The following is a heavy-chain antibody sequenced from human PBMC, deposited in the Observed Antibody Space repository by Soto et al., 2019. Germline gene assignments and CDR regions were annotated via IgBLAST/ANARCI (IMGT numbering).Heavy chain of an antibody. CDR2: IYYSGST. J-gene: IGHJ4*02. D-gene: IGHD2-2*01. Sequence: QLQLQESGPGLVKPSETLSLTCTVSGGSISSSSYYWGWIRQPPGKGLEWIGSIYYSGSTYYNPSLKSRVTMSVDTSKNQFSLKLSSVTAADTAVYYCARLDRYCSSTSCYGYFDYWGQGTLVTVSS. CDR1: GGSISSSSYY. V-gene: IGHV4-39*01. CDR3: ARLDRYCSSTSCYGYFDY.